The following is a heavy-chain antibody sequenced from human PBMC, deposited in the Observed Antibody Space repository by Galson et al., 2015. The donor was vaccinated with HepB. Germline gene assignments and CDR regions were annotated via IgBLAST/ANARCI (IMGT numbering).Heavy chain of an antibody. CDR3: AKIASTSYVHPHYFDY. J-gene: IGHJ4*02. CDR2: ISGSGTTT. Sequence: SLRLSCAASGFTFTTYAISWVRQAPGKGLEWVSIISGSGTTTDYADSVKGRFTISRDNSKNTLYLQMNRLRVEDTAVYYCAKIASTSYVHPHYFDYWGQGTLVTVPS. V-gene: IGHV3-23*01. CDR1: GFTFTTYA. D-gene: IGHD5-18*01.